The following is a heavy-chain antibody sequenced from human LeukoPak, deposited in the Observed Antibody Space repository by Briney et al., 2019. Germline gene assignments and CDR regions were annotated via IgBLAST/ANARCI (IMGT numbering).Heavy chain of an antibody. Sequence: PGGSLRLSCAATGFRFSDYYMSWIRQAPGKGLEWVAYISSTGNSLFYADSVKGRFTISRDHAKNSLSLQLNSLRAEDTAVYYCAKGGIRCGYWFDHWGQGTLVTVSS. V-gene: IGHV3-11*01. CDR1: GFRFSDYY. CDR3: AKGGIRCGYWFDH. CDR2: ISSTGNSL. D-gene: IGHD2-21*01. J-gene: IGHJ5*02.